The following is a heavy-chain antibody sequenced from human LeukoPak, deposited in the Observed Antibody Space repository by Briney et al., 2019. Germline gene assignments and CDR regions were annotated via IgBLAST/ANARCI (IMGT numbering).Heavy chain of an antibody. CDR2: IYYSGST. D-gene: IGHD6-13*01. CDR3: ARGDSSSYNWFDP. Sequence: PSETLSLTCTVSGGSISSSSYYWGWIRQPPGKGLEWIGSIYYSGSTYYNPSLKSRVTISVGTSKNQFSLKLSSVTAADTAVYYCARGDSSSYNWFDPWGQGTLVTVSS. J-gene: IGHJ5*02. V-gene: IGHV4-39*07. CDR1: GGSISSSSYY.